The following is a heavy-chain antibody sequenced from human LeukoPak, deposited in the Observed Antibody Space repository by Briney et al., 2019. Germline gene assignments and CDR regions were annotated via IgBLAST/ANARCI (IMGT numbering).Heavy chain of an antibody. Sequence: GGSLRLSCAASGFTFSSYGMHWVRQAPGKGLEWVAVISYDGSNKYYADSVKGRFTISRDNSKNTLYLQMNSLRAEDTAVYYCASTVNDYWGQGTLVTVSS. V-gene: IGHV3-30*03. J-gene: IGHJ4*02. D-gene: IGHD4-17*01. CDR1: GFTFSSYG. CDR2: ISYDGSNK. CDR3: ASTVNDY.